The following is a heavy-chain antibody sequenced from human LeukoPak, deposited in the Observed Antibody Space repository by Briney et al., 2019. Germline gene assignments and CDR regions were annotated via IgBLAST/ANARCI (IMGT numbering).Heavy chain of an antibody. Sequence: GASVKVSCKASGYTFTGYYMHWVRQAPGQGLEWMGWINPNSGGTNYAQKFQGRVTMTRDTSISTAYMELSSLRSEDTAVYYCATAYPSKYSSGWSFQLYYFDYWGQGTLVTVSS. V-gene: IGHV1-2*02. J-gene: IGHJ4*02. CDR3: ATAYPSKYSSGWSFQLYYFDY. CDR2: INPNSGGT. D-gene: IGHD6-19*01. CDR1: GYTFTGYY.